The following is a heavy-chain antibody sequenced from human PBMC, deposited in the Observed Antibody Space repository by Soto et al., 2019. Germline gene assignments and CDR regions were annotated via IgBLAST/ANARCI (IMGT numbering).Heavy chain of an antibody. J-gene: IGHJ4*02. CDR2: IKKDGSEK. V-gene: IGHV3-7*01. CDR3: VAGSGWLPDF. CDR1: GFSFSSFW. D-gene: IGHD6-19*01. Sequence: PGGSLRLSCAASGFSFSSFWMNWVRQAPGKGLEWVAIIKKDGSEKLYVDSVKGRFTISRDNARNSLYLEMNSLRAEDTAVYYCVAGSGWLPDFWGQGTLVTV.